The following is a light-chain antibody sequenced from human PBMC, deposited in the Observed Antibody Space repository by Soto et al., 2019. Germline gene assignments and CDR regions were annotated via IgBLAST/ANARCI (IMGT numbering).Light chain of an antibody. CDR3: ATWDDSLSAAV. CDR2: DND. Sequence: QSVLTQPPSVSVAPGQKVTISCSGSSSNIGKSHVSWYQYLPGTAPKLLIHDNDKRTSGIPDRFYGSKSGTAATLDITGLQTGDEAEYYCATWDDSLSAAVFGPGTKLTVL. J-gene: IGLJ1*01. CDR1: SSNIGKSH. V-gene: IGLV1-51*01.